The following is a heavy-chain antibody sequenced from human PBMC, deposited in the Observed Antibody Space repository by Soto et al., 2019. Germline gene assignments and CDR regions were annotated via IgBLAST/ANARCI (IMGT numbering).Heavy chain of an antibody. Sequence: PSETLSLTCAVSGGSISSGGYSWRWIRQPPGKGLEWIGYIYHSGSTYYNPSLKSRVTISVDRSKNQFSLRLSSVTAADTAVYYCAGGIAARPLGYWGQGTLVTVS. J-gene: IGHJ4*02. CDR2: IYHSGST. CDR1: GGSISSGGYS. CDR3: AGGIAARPLGY. D-gene: IGHD6-6*01. V-gene: IGHV4-30-2*01.